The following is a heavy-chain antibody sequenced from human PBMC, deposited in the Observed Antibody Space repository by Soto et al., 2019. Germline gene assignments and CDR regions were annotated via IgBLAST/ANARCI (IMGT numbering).Heavy chain of an antibody. J-gene: IGHJ5*02. V-gene: IGHV4-59*01. CDR2: IYYSGST. CDR1: GGSICSYY. D-gene: IGHD3-3*01. Sequence: SETLSLTSTVSGGSICSYYWRWIRQPPGKGLEWIGYIYYSGSTNYNPSLKSRVTISVDTSKNQFSLKLSSVTAADTAVYYCARDSGDFWSGLPAGWFDPWGQGTLVTVS. CDR3: ARDSGDFWSGLPAGWFDP.